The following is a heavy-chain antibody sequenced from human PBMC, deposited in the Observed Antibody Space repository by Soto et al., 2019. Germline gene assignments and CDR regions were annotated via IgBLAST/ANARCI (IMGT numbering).Heavy chain of an antibody. D-gene: IGHD5-12*01. CDR1: GGSISSGGYY. CDR3: AGEFPSGYHRNNWFDP. CDR2: IYYSGST. Sequence: SETLSLTCTVSGGSISSGGYYWSWIRQHPGKGLEWIGYIYYSGSTYYNPSLKSRVTISVDTSKNQFSLKLSSVTAADTAVYYCAGEFPSGYHRNNWFDPWGQGTLVTVSS. V-gene: IGHV4-31*03. J-gene: IGHJ5*02.